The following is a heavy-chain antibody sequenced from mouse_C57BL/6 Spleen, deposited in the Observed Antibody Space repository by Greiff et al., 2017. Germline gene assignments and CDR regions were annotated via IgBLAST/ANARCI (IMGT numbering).Heavy chain of an antibody. CDR3: ARGGCKDYFDY. CDR1: GYTFTSYW. J-gene: IGHJ2*01. V-gene: IGHV1-64*01. D-gene: IGHD1-3*01. CDR2: IHPNSGST. Sequence: QVQLKQPGAELVKPGASVKLSCKASGYTFTSYWMHWVKQRPGQGLEWIGMIHPNSGSTNYNEKFKSKATLTVDKSSSTAYMHLSSLTSEDSAVYYCARGGCKDYFDYWGKGTTLTVSS.